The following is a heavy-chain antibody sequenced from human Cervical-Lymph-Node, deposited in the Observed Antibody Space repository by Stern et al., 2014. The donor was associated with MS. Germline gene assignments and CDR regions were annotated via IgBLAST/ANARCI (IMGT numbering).Heavy chain of an antibody. J-gene: IGHJ3*02. V-gene: IGHV5-51*01. D-gene: IGHD1-26*01. CDR1: GYSFSSYW. CDR3: ASFSGSHSDAFDM. Sequence: VQLVQSGAEVKKAGESLKISCKGYGYSFSSYWSGWVRPMPGKGLEWMGISYPGYSDTRYSPSFQGQVTISADKSISTAYLQWSRLKASDTAMYFCASFSGSHSDAFDMWGQGTMVTVSS. CDR2: SYPGYSDT.